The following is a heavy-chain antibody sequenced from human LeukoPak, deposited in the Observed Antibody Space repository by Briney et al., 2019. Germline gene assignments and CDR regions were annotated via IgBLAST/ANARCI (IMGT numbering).Heavy chain of an antibody. Sequence: GGSLRLSCAASGFTFSNYAMHWVRQAPGKGLEYVSAISYNGGSTYYANSVKGRFTISRDNSENTLYLQMGSLIAEDMAVYYCARDSSATIYGDYVPHYFDYWGQGTLVTVSS. CDR3: ARDSSATIYGDYVPHYFDY. J-gene: IGHJ4*02. V-gene: IGHV3-64*01. CDR2: ISYNGGST. CDR1: GFTFSNYA. D-gene: IGHD4-17*01.